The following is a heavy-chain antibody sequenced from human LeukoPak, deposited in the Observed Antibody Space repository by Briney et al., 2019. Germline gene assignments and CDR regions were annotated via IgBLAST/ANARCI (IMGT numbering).Heavy chain of an antibody. CDR3: AKLWSRSYETGEYDS. Sequence: GGSLRLSCAASGFTFSSYAMSWVRQAPGKGLEWVSAISGSGGSTYYADSVKGRFTISRDNSKNTLYLQMNSLRAEDTAVYYCAKLWSRSYETGEYDSWGQGILVTVSS. V-gene: IGHV3-23*01. J-gene: IGHJ4*02. D-gene: IGHD7-27*01. CDR1: GFTFSSYA. CDR2: ISGSGGST.